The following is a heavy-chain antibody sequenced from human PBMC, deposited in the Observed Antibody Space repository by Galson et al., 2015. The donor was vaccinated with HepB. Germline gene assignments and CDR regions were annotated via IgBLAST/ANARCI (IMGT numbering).Heavy chain of an antibody. CDR3: ARVPQFYYDRSGYTSYYYGMDV. V-gene: IGHV1-69*13. Sequence: SVKVSCKASGATLKNNVITWVRQAPGQGLEWMGGIIPIFNATNYAQKFQGRVTIIADESASTAYMELSSLRSEDTAVYYCARVPQFYYDRSGYTSYYYGMDVWGQGTMITVSS. D-gene: IGHD3-22*01. CDR2: IIPIFNAT. CDR1: GATLKNNV. J-gene: IGHJ6*02.